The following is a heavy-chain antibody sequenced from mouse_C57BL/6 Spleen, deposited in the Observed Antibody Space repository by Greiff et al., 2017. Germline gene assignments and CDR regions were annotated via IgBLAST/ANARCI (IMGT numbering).Heavy chain of an antibody. J-gene: IGHJ4*01. CDR2: ISYDGSN. CDR1: GYSITSGYY. Sequence: VQLKESGPGLVKPSQSLSLTCSVTGYSITSGYYWNWIRQFPGNKLEWMGYISYDGSNNYNPSLKNRISITRDTSKNQFFLKLNSVTTEDTATYYCATYDGYPYYAMDYWGQGTSVTVSS. CDR3: ATYDGYPYYAMDY. D-gene: IGHD2-3*01. V-gene: IGHV3-6*01.